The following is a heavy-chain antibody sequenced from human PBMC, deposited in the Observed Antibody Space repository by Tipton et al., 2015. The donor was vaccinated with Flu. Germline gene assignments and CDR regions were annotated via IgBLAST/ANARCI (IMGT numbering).Heavy chain of an antibody. V-gene: IGHV4-31*03. CDR3: ARDQGFGGGISYDYYALAV. Sequence: LRLSCTVSGDSISSGGAYWSWIRQHPGKGLEWIGCIYYSGSTYYNPSLQSRVSISVDTSKNQFSLKVNSVTAADTAVYYCARDQGFGGGISYDYYALAVWGQGTTVTVSS. D-gene: IGHD3-10*01. CDR1: GDSISSGGAY. J-gene: IGHJ6*02. CDR2: IYYSGST.